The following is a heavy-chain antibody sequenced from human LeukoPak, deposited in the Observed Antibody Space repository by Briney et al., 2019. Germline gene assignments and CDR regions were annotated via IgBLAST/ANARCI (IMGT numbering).Heavy chain of an antibody. V-gene: IGHV1-8*01. CDR2: MNPNSGNT. Sequence: ASVKVSCKASGYTFTSYDINWVRQATGQGLEWMGWMNPNSGNTGYAQKFQGRVTMTRNTSISTAYMELSSLRSEDTAVYYCARVDITLTGTPEYGYWGQGTLVTVSS. D-gene: IGHD1-7*01. CDR1: GYTFTSYD. J-gene: IGHJ4*02. CDR3: ARVDITLTGTPEYGY.